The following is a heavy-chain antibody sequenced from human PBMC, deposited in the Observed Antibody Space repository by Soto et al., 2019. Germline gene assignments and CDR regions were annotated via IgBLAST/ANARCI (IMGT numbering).Heavy chain of an antibody. J-gene: IGHJ4*02. CDR1: GYTFTSYG. CDR2: ISAYNGNT. V-gene: IGHV1-18*04. D-gene: IGHD2-21*02. CDR3: ARDEVYCGGDCPQGGSVY. Sequence: EASVKVSCKASGYTFTSYGISWVRQAPGQGLEWMGWISAYNGNTNYAQKLQGRVTMTTDTSTSTAYMELRSLRSDDTAVYYCARDEVYCGGDCPQGGSVYWGQGTLVTVSS.